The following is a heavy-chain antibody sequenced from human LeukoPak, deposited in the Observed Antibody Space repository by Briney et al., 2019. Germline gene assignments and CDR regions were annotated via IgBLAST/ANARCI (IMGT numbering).Heavy chain of an antibody. J-gene: IGHJ4*02. D-gene: IGHD3-16*01. V-gene: IGHV3-23*01. CDR1: GFTFSSYA. CDR3: AKDRGTVGPIWVFDY. CDR2: ISGSGGST. Sequence: GGPLTLSCAASGFTFSSYAMRWVRQAPGKGREGVSAISGSGGSTYYADSVKGRFTISRDNSKATLYLQMNSLRAEDTAVYYCAKDRGTVGPIWVFDYWGQGTLVTVSS.